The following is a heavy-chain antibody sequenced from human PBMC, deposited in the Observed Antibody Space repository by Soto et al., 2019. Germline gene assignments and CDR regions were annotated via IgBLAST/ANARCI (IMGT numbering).Heavy chain of an antibody. J-gene: IGHJ6*03. CDR2: ISSNGGST. CDR3: ARASTEYYYYYMDV. Sequence: GRSLTLSCAASGFTFSSYAMSSVSQAPGKGLEYVSAISSNGGSTYYANSVKGRFTISRDNSKNTLYLQMGSLRAEDMAVYYCARASTEYYYYYMDVWGKGTTVTVSS. CDR1: GFTFSSYA. V-gene: IGHV3-64*01.